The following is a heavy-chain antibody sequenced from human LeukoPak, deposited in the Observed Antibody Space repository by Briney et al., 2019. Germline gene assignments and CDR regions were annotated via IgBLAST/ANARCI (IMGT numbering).Heavy chain of an antibody. CDR2: ISVSGDST. CDR3: ARVPEFRNDYGDINGQFDY. D-gene: IGHD4-17*01. CDR1: GFTFSSFG. Sequence: GGSLRLSCAASGFTFSSFGMSWVRQAPGKGLEWVSAISVSGDSTNYADSVKGRFTISRDNSKNTLYLQMNSLRAEDTAVYYCARVPEFRNDYGDINGQFDYWGQGTLVTVSS. V-gene: IGHV3-23*01. J-gene: IGHJ4*02.